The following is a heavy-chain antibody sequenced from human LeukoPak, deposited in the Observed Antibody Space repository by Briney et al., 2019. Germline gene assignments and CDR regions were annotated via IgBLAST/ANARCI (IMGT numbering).Heavy chain of an antibody. D-gene: IGHD2-21*02. V-gene: IGHV3-13*01. Sequence: PGGSLRLSGAASGFTFSSYDMHWVRQATGKGLEWVSAISAAGDTYYLDSVKGRFTISRENAKNSLYLQMNSLRAGDTAVYYCVALGDRIYWGQGTLVTVSS. CDR3: VALGDRIY. CDR1: GFTFSSYD. J-gene: IGHJ4*02. CDR2: ISAAGDT.